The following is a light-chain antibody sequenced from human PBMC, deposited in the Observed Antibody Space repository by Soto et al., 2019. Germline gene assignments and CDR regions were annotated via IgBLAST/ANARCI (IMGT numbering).Light chain of an antibody. CDR3: ASYTSSSSYV. V-gene: IGLV2-14*01. CDR1: SSDVGGYNS. J-gene: IGLJ1*01. Sequence: QSVLTQPASVSGSPGQAITISCTGTSSDVGGYNSVSWYQQHPGKAPKLMVYEVSNRPSGVSNRFSGSKSVNTASLTISGLQAEDEADYYCASYTSSSSYVFGTGTKVTVL. CDR2: EVS.